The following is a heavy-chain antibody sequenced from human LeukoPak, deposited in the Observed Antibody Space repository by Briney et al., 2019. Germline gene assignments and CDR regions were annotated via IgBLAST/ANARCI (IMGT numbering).Heavy chain of an antibody. Sequence: GGSLRLSCAASGFTFSNYATHWVRQAPGKGLEWVAVVSYDGSNKYYADSVKGRFTISRDNSKNTLYLQMNSLRAEDTAVYYCAKDRATVTTYAFDIWGQGTMVTVSS. J-gene: IGHJ3*02. V-gene: IGHV3-30*18. CDR3: AKDRATVTTYAFDI. CDR1: GFTFSNYA. CDR2: VSYDGSNK. D-gene: IGHD4-17*01.